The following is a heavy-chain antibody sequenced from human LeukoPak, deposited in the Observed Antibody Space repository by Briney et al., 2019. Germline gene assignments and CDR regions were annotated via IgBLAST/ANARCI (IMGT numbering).Heavy chain of an antibody. CDR1: GGSISSYY. Sequence: SETLSLTCTASGGSISSYYWSWIRQPPGKGLERIGYIYYSGSTNYNPSLKSRVTISVDTSKNQFSLKLSSVTAADTAVYYCARWVLPYYFDYWGQGTLVTVSS. CDR2: IYYSGST. J-gene: IGHJ4*02. V-gene: IGHV4-59*01. CDR3: ARWVLPYYFDY.